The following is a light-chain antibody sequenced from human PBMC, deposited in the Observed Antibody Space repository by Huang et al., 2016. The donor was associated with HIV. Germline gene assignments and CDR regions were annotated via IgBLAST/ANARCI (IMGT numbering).Light chain of an antibody. CDR1: HSISNY. V-gene: IGKV3-11*01. J-gene: IGKJ1*01. CDR2: DAS. Sequence: EVVLTQSPAALSLSSGERATLSCRASHSISNYLGWYQQKPGQAPRLLIYDASNRATGIPARVSGSGSGTEFTLTIDTLEPEDSAVYFCQQRASWPWAFGLGTRVEIK. CDR3: QQRASWPWA.